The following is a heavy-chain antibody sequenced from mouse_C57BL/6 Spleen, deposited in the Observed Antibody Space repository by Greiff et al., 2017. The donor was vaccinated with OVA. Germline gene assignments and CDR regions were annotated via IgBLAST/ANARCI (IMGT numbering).Heavy chain of an antibody. CDR2: IDPSDSAT. V-gene: IGHV1-52*01. CDR3: ARGNYGSQLGYFDV. CDR1: GYTFTSYW. Sequence: QVQLQQPGAELVRPGSSVKLSCKASGYTFTSYWMHWVKQRPIQGLEWIGNIDPSDSATHYTPKFKDKATLPVYNSSSTAYMQLGRLTSEDSAVYYGARGNYGSQLGYFDVWGTGTTVTVSS. J-gene: IGHJ1*03. D-gene: IGHD1-1*01.